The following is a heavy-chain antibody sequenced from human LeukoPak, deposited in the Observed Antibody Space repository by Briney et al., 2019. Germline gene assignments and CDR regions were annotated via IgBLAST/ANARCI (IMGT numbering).Heavy chain of an antibody. V-gene: IGHV3-30*04. CDR1: GFTPNTYA. CDR3: ARDTDEWYNSPGDY. D-gene: IGHD1-1*01. J-gene: IGHJ4*02. CDR2: ISYDGSQK. Sequence: PGGSLRLSCAVSGFTPNTYAMHWVRQAPGKGLEWVAIISYDGSQKYYADSLKGRFTISRDNSRNTLYLQMNSLRDDDTGMYYCARDTDEWYNSPGDYWGQGTLVTVSS.